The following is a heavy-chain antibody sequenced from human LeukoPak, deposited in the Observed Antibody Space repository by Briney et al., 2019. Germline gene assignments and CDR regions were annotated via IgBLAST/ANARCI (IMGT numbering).Heavy chain of an antibody. D-gene: IGHD5-18*01. Sequence: SETLSLTCAVYGGSFSGYYWSWIRQPPGKGLEWIGYIYYSGSTNYNPSLKSRVTISLDPSKSQFSLKLNSVTAADTAVYYCARSVDTSMVGDYWGQGTLATVSS. CDR3: ARSVDTSMVGDY. CDR2: IYYSGST. CDR1: GGSFSGYY. V-gene: IGHV4-59*01. J-gene: IGHJ4*02.